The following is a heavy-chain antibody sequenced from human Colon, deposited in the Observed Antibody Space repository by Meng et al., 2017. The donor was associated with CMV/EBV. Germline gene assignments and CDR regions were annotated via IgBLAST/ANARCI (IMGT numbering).Heavy chain of an antibody. CDR3: ATGTGKTDFDY. CDR2: VKANAEGGTI. V-gene: IGHV3-15*01. J-gene: IGHJ4*02. Sequence: CAGSGFVFSNTWRNWIRQAPGKGLEWVGRVKANAEGGTIDYAALVEGRFTISRDDSRTTLFLHMNSLKTEDTAVYYCATGTGKTDFDYWGQGTLVTVSS. CDR1: GFVFSNTW. D-gene: IGHD3-10*01.